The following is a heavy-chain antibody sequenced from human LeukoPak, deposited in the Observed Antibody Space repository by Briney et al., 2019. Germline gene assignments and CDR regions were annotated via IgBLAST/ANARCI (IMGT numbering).Heavy chain of an antibody. Sequence: ASVSVSCTASGYTFTSYYMHWVRQAPGQGLEWMGIINPSGGSTSYAQKFQGRVTMTRDMSTSTVYMELSSLRSEDTAVYYCAREGPADETFLLDYWGQGTLVTVSS. CDR2: INPSGGST. D-gene: IGHD2/OR15-2a*01. V-gene: IGHV1-46*01. J-gene: IGHJ4*02. CDR3: AREGPADETFLLDY. CDR1: GYTFTSYY.